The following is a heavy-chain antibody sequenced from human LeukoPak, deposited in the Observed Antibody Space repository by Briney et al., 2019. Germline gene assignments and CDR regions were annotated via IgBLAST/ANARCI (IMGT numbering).Heavy chain of an antibody. Sequence: ASVKVSCKASGGTFSSYAISWVRQAPGQGLEWMGGIIPIFGTANYAQKFQGRVTITADESTSTAYMELSSLRSGDTAVYYCASPNSSTSSYYYYYMDVWGKGTTVTISS. V-gene: IGHV1-69*13. D-gene: IGHD2-2*01. CDR2: IIPIFGTA. CDR1: GGTFSSYA. CDR3: ASPNSSTSSYYYYYMDV. J-gene: IGHJ6*03.